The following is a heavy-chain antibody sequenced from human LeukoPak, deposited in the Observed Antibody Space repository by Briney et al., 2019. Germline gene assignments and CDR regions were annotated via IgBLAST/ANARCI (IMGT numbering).Heavy chain of an antibody. V-gene: IGHV3-23*01. D-gene: IGHD3-3*01. CDR1: GFTFSSYA. CDR3: AKDIKYYDFWSGYYTDY. CDR2: ISGSGGST. J-gene: IGHJ4*02. Sequence: GGSLRLSCAASGFTFSSYAMSWVRQAPGKGLEWVSAISGSGGSTYYADSVKGRFTISRDDSKNTLYLQMNSLRAEDTAVYYCAKDIKYYDFWSGYYTDYWGQGTLVTVSS.